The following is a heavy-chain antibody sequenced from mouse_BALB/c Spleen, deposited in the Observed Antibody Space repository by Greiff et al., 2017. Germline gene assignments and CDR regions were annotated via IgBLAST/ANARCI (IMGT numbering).Heavy chain of an antibody. Sequence: LVKPGASVKISCKASGFTFTGYYMHWVKQSHGKSLEWIGYISCYNGAICYTQKVKGKATITVDTSSSTAYMQFNSLRSEDSAVYYCARRGGYGSFDDWGAGTTLTVSS. V-gene: IGHV1S34*01. D-gene: IGHD1-1*01. J-gene: IGHJ2*01. CDR2: ISCYNGAI. CDR3: ARRGGYGSFDD. CDR1: GFTFTGYY.